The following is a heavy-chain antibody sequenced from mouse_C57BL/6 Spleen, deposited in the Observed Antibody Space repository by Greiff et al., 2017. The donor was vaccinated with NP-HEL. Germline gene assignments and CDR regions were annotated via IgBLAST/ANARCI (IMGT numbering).Heavy chain of an antibody. CDR2: IYPGSGNT. D-gene: IGHD1-1*01. CDR3: AREPYYYGSSYDWYFDV. J-gene: IGHJ1*03. V-gene: IGHV1-76*01. Sequence: QVQLQQSGAELVRPGASVKLSCKASGYTFTDYYINWVKQRPGQGLEWIARIYPGSGNTYYNEKFKGKATLTAEKSSSTAYMQLSSLTSEDSAVYFCAREPYYYGSSYDWYFDVWGTGTTVTVSS. CDR1: GYTFTDYY.